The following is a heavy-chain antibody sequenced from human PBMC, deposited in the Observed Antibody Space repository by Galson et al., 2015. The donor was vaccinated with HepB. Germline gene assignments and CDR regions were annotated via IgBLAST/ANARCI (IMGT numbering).Heavy chain of an antibody. J-gene: IGHJ4*02. CDR3: TRRGDDTLLSSFLK. Sequence: SLRLSCAASGFTFRNYGMHWVRQAPGKGLVWVSHINSDGSITKYADSVKGRFTTSRDNAKNTLYLQMNSLRVEDTAVYYCTRRGDDTLLSSFLKWGQGTLVTVSA. CDR1: GFTFRNYG. D-gene: IGHD2-2*01. V-gene: IGHV3-74*03. CDR2: INSDGSIT.